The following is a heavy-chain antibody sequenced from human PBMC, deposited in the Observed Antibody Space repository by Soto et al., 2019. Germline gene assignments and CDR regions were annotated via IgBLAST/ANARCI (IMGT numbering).Heavy chain of an antibody. J-gene: IGHJ3*02. Sequence: GGSLGLSCEASGFTFSNYGMHWVRQAPGKGLEWVAVIWYDGSNKYYADSVKGRFTISRDNSKNTLYLQMNSLRAEDTAVYYCAREGKEHDAFDIWGQGTMVTVSS. CDR3: AREGKEHDAFDI. CDR2: IWYDGSNK. D-gene: IGHD1-1*01. CDR1: GFTFSNYG. V-gene: IGHV3-33*01.